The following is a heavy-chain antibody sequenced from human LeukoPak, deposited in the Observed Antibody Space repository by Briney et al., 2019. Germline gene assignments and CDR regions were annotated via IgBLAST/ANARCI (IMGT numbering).Heavy chain of an antibody. Sequence: GGSLRLSCAASGFTFDDYAMHWVRQAPGKGLEWVSLISWDGGSTYYADSVKGRFTISRDNSKNSLYLQMNSLRAEDTAVYYCARDGPILRFLEWLGYYYYMDVWGKGTTVTVSS. V-gene: IGHV3-43D*03. J-gene: IGHJ6*03. CDR3: ARDGPILRFLEWLGYYYYMDV. CDR2: ISWDGGST. D-gene: IGHD3-3*01. CDR1: GFTFDDYA.